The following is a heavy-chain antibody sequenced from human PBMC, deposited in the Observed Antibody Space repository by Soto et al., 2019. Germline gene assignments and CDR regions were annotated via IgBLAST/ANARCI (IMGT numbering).Heavy chain of an antibody. V-gene: IGHV1-18*01. D-gene: IGHD2-21*01. CDR3: ARDYRGDGRTGRRFDP. CDR2: ISAYNGNT. J-gene: IGHJ5*02. Sequence: QVQLVQSGAEVKKPGASVKVSCKASGDTFTSYGISWVRQAPGQGLEWMGWISAYNGNTNYAQKLQGRVTMTTDTSTSTAHMELRSLSSDDTALYYCARDYRGDGRTGRRFDPWGQGTLVTVSS. CDR1: GDTFTSYG.